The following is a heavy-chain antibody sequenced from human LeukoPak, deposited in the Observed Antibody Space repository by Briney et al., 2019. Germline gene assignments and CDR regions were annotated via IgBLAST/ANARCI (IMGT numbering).Heavy chain of an antibody. CDR1: GGSFSGYY. CDR2: INHSGST. D-gene: IGHD1-14*01. Sequence: SETLSLTCAVYGGSFSGYYWSWIRQPPGKGLEWIGEINHSGSTNYNPSLKSRVTISVDTSKNQFSLKLSSVTAADTAVYYCARESRTPYAFDIWGQGTMVTVSS. J-gene: IGHJ3*02. V-gene: IGHV4-34*01. CDR3: ARESRTPYAFDI.